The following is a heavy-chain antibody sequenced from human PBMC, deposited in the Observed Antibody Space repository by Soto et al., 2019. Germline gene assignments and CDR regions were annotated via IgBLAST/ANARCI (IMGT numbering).Heavy chain of an antibody. CDR1: GFTFSTHA. CDR2: VDVGGGST. CDR3: ARDSGPAGGGACDI. D-gene: IGHD6-25*01. J-gene: IGHJ3*02. V-gene: IGHV3-23*01. Sequence: EVQLLESGGGLVQPGGPLRLSCAASGFTFSTHAMIWFRQAPGKGLNWVSTVDVGGGSTYYTDSVKGRFTVSRDNSKNTVYLQLNTLRAEDTAIYFCARDSGPAGGGACDIWGQGTMVTVSS.